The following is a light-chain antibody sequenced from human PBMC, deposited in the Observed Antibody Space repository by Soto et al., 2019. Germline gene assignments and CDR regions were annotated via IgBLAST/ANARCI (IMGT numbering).Light chain of an antibody. CDR1: QSIYTN. J-gene: IGKJ4*01. V-gene: IGKV3D-15*01. CDR2: GTS. Sequence: EIVMTQFPATLSASPGDRATLSCRASQSIYTNLAWYQQKPGQAPRLLISGTSVRAPGIPARFSGNGSGTDFTLTISSLQSEDFAVYYCHQYNNWPPLTFGGGTKVEIK. CDR3: HQYNNWPPLT.